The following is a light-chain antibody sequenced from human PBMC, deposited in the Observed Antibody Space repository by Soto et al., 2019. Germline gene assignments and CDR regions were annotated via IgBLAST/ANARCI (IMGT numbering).Light chain of an antibody. J-gene: IGKJ4*01. Sequence: DLQMTQSPSSLSASVGDRVTITCQAGQDISNYLNWYQQKPGKAPKLLIYDASNLETGVPARFSGSGSGTDFTFTVSSLQPEDIATYYCQQYDNLPLTFGGGTKVEIK. CDR1: QDISNY. CDR3: QQYDNLPLT. CDR2: DAS. V-gene: IGKV1-33*01.